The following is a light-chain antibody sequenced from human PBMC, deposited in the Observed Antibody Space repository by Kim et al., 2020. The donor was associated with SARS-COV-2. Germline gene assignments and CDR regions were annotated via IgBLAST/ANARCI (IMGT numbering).Light chain of an antibody. Sequence: APGKTARITCGGNNIGSKRVHWYQQKPGQAPVLVIYYDSDRPSGIPERFSGSNSGNTATLTISRVEAGDEADYYCQVWDSSSVHWVFGGGTKLTVL. CDR1: NIGSKR. CDR2: YDS. V-gene: IGLV3-21*04. J-gene: IGLJ3*02. CDR3: QVWDSSSVHWV.